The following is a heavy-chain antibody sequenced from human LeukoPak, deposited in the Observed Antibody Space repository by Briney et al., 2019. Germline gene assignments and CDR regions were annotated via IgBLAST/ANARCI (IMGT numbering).Heavy chain of an antibody. CDR3: AAMRACSSTTCNPFEK. D-gene: IGHD2-2*01. J-gene: IGHJ4*02. V-gene: IGHV3-21*01. CDR1: GFIFSTYD. CDR2: ITTGSHYI. Sequence: GGSLRLSCAASGFIFSTYDMNWVRQAPGKGLEWVSLITTGSHYIYYADSVKGRFTISRDNAKSSLFLQMNSLRAEDTAVYYCAAMRACSSTTCNPFEKWGQGTLVTVSS.